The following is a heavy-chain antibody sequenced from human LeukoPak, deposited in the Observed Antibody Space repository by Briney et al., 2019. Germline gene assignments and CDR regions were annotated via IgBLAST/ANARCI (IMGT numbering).Heavy chain of an antibody. D-gene: IGHD6-13*01. CDR2: IYYSGST. CDR3: ARAGEQQLPDAFDI. J-gene: IGHJ3*02. V-gene: IGHV4-59*01. CDR1: GGSISSYY. Sequence: ETSETLSLTCTVSGGSISSYYWSWIRQPPGKGLEWIGYIYYSGSTNYNPSLKSRVTISVDTSKNQFSLKLSSVTAADTAVYYCARAGEQQLPDAFDIWGQGTMVTVSS.